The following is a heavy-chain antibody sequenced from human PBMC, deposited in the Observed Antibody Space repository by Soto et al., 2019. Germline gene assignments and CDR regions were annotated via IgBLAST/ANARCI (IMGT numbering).Heavy chain of an antibody. CDR1: GGTFGNSA. Sequence: QVQLVQSGAEVKKPGSSVTVSCKASGGTFGNSAISWVRQAPGQGLEWMGGIIPIFPTPAYAQKFQGRVRITADESTSTAYMELTSLRSEDTAVYYCARDKDRQQLGGNYSYGIDVWGQGTTVTVSS. J-gene: IGHJ6*02. V-gene: IGHV1-69*12. D-gene: IGHD3-3*02. CDR3: ARDKDRQQLGGNYSYGIDV. CDR2: IIPIFPTP.